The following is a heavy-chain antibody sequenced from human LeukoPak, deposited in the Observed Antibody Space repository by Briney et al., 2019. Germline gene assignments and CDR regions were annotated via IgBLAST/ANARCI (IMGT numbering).Heavy chain of an antibody. CDR3: ARVSFDIGAPGSYFYY. Sequence: GGSLSPSPAVSGFTFYDYGIAWVRQVPGKGLEWVSGINWNGGSTGYADSVKGRFTISRDNAKNSLYLQMNSLRAEDTALYYCARVSFDIGAPGSYFYYSGDREPCSVSS. CDR2: INWNGGST. D-gene: IGHD6-13*01. V-gene: IGHV3-20*03. J-gene: IGHJ4*02. CDR1: GFTFYDYG.